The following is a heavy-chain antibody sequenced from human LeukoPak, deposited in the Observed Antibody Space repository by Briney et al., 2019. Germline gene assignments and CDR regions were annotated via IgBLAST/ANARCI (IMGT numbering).Heavy chain of an antibody. J-gene: IGHJ4*02. CDR1: GFTFSSYW. Sequence: GGSLRLSCAASGFTFSSYWMSWVRQAPGKGLEWVANIKGDGSEKYYVDSVKGRFTISRDNAKSSLYLQMNSLRAEDTAVYYCASPAKYSDTWYFDYWGQGTLVTVSS. CDR2: IKGDGSEK. CDR3: ASPAKYSDTWYFDY. D-gene: IGHD6-6*01. V-gene: IGHV3-7*01.